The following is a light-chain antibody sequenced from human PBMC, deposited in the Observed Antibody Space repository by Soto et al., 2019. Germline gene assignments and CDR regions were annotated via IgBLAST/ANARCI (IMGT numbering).Light chain of an antibody. CDR2: EDN. V-gene: IGLV6-57*02. CDR1: SGSVASNY. J-gene: IGLJ3*02. Sequence: QSVSESPGKTVTISCTGSSGSVASNYVQWYQQRPGSVPSTVIYEDNRRPSGVPERFSGSVDSSSNSASLPISGLRPEDEADYYCQSYDSANRGVFGGGTKVTVL. CDR3: QSYDSANRGV.